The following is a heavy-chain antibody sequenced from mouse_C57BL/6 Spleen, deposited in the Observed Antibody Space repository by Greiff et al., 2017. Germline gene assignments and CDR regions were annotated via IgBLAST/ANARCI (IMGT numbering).Heavy chain of an antibody. Sequence: EVTLVESGGGLVKPGGSLKLSCAASGFTFSSYTMSWVRQTPEKRLEWVATISGGGGNTYYPDSVKGRFTISRDNAKNTLYLQMSSLRSEDTALYYCARRESNYAWFAYWGQGTLVTVSA. V-gene: IGHV5-9*01. CDR2: ISGGGGNT. CDR1: GFTFSSYT. J-gene: IGHJ3*01. D-gene: IGHD2-5*01. CDR3: ARRESNYAWFAY.